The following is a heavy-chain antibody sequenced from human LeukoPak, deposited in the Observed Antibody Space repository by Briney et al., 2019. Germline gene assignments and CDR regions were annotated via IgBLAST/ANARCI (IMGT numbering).Heavy chain of an antibody. CDR2: IYYSGST. CDR1: GGSISSSSYY. D-gene: IGHD4/OR15-4a*01. CDR3: ARRGRAKWFDP. Sequence: SETLSLTCTVSGGSISSSSYYWGWIRQPPGKGLEWIGSIYYSGSTYYNPSLKSRVTISVDTSKNQFSLKLSSVAAADTAVYYCARRGRAKWFDPWGQGTLVTVSS. J-gene: IGHJ5*02. V-gene: IGHV4-39*01.